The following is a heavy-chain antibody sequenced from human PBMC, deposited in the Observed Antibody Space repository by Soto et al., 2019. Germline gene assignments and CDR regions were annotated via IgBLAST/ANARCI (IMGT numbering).Heavy chain of an antibody. CDR2: INTGNGNT. CDR3: ARGEQLYHYYYGMDV. J-gene: IGHJ6*02. V-gene: IGHV1-3*04. Sequence: GASVKVSCKASGYSFTTHAMIWVRQAPGQRPEWMGWINTGNGNTRYSPKFQGRVNITRDTSASTAYMELSSLKSEDTAVYYCARGEQLYHYYYGMDVWGQGSTVTVYS. CDR1: GYSFTTHA.